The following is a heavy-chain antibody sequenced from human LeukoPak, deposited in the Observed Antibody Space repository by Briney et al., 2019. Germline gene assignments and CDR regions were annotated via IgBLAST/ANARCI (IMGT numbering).Heavy chain of an antibody. D-gene: IGHD6-6*01. CDR3: AKGPYRSSSGGSEIDF. CDR1: GFTFSSYA. V-gene: IGHV3-23*01. CDR2: ISGSGGST. J-gene: IGHJ4*02. Sequence: PGGSLRLSCAASGFTFSSYAMSWVRQAPGKGLEWVSAISGSGGSTYYADSVKGRFTISRDNSKNTQRLQMNSLRPDDTAVYYCAKGPYRSSSGGSEIDFWGQGTLVTVSS.